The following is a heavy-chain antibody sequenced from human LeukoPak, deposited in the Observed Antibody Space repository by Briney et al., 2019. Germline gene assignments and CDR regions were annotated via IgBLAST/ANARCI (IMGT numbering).Heavy chain of an antibody. D-gene: IGHD4-17*01. Sequence: SGGSLRLSCAASGFTFSSFAMSWVRQAPGKGLEWVSAISGSGGSTYYADSVKGRFTISRDNSKNTLYLQMNSLRAEDTAVYYCAKDLTDYGNYPDAFDIWGQGTMVTVSS. CDR2: ISGSGGST. J-gene: IGHJ3*02. CDR3: AKDLTDYGNYPDAFDI. V-gene: IGHV3-23*01. CDR1: GFTFSSFA.